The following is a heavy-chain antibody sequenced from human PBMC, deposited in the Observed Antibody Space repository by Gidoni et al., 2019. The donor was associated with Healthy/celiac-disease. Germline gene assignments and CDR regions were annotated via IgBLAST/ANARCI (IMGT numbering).Heavy chain of an antibody. CDR3: YCSGGSCYDY. D-gene: IGHD2-15*01. Sequence: QLQLQESGPGLVKPSETLSLTCTVSGGSISRSIYYWGWIRQPPGKGLEWIGSIYYSGSTYYNPSLKSRVTISVDTSKNQFSLKLSSVTAADTAVYYCYCSGGSCYDYWGQGTLVTVSS. J-gene: IGHJ4*02. CDR1: GGSISRSIYY. CDR2: IYYSGST. V-gene: IGHV4-39*01.